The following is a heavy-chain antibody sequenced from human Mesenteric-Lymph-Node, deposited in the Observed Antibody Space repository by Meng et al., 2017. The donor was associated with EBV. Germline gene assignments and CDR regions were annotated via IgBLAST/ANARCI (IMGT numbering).Heavy chain of an antibody. D-gene: IGHD6-19*01. J-gene: IGHJ4*02. CDR3: AIPSGGGWPFDY. CDR1: GYTLTNYN. CDR2: INPNGGST. Sequence: QVQLVQSGAEVKKPGASVKVSCTASGYTLTNYNMHWVRQAPGQGLEWMGIINPNGGSTRYVQSFQGRVTMTSDTSTSTVYMELSSLRSEDTAVYYCAIPSGGGWPFDYWGQGTLVTVSS. V-gene: IGHV1-46*01.